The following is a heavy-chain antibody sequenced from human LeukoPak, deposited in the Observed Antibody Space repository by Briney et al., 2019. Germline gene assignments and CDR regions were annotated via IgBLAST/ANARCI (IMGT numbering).Heavy chain of an antibody. D-gene: IGHD2-15*01. Sequence: SGPTLVNPTQTLTLTCTFSGFSLSTSGVGVAWIRQSPGQALEWLAVIYWNDDQRYSPSLKSRLTITKDTSKNRVVLTMTNMDPADTATYHCAHNGLYHWGQGTLVTVSS. CDR1: GFSLSTSGVG. V-gene: IGHV2-5*01. J-gene: IGHJ5*02. CDR3: AHNGLYH. CDR2: IYWNDDQ.